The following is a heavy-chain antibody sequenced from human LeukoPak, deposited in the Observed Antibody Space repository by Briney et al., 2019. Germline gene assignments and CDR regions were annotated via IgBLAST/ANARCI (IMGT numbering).Heavy chain of an antibody. CDR1: GASVSYSLFY. CDR2: VYYTGST. D-gene: IGHD3-9*01. V-gene: IGHV4-39*01. Sequence: SETLSLTCTVSGASVSYSLFYWGWVRQPPGKGLEWVANVYYTGSTYYNPSLKSRVTMSVDTSKNQFSLKMTSVTAADTAIYYCARLTKGRYFDYIFAFWGQGILVTVSS. CDR3: ARLTKGRYFDYIFAF. J-gene: IGHJ4*02.